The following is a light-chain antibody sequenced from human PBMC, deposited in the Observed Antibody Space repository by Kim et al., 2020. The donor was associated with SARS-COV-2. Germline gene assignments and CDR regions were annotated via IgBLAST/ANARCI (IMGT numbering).Light chain of an antibody. J-gene: IGLJ3*02. CDR1: SGNSASNY. CDR3: QSYDGIDWV. CDR2: EDT. Sequence: GKTVTMSCTRSSGNSASNYVQWYQQRPGSSPTTVIYEDTQKSSGVSDRFSGSVDRSANSASLTISGLKAEDEADYYCQSYDGIDWVLGGGTQLTVL. V-gene: IGLV6-57*01.